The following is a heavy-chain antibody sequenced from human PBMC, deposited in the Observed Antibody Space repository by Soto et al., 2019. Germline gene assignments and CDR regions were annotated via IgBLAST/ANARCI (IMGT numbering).Heavy chain of an antibody. Sequence: QVQLVQSGAEVRKPGASVNISCRASGFSFSDNLINWVRQAPGQGLEWMGWINPDNGNKRYSETFKGRVTITRHSSARMAYVEVSDLTSDVSAVDYWARDMLSVGPRANDAFDVWGKGTMVTVSS. CDR2: INPDNGNK. CDR3: ARDMLSVGPRANDAFDV. CDR1: GFSFSDNL. J-gene: IGHJ3*01. D-gene: IGHD2-8*01. V-gene: IGHV1-3*01.